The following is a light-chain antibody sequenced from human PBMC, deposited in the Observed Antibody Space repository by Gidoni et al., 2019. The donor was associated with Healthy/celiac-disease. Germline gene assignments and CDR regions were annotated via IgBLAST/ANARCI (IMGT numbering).Light chain of an antibody. CDR1: QGIRND. CDR2: AAS. Sequence: AIQMTQSPSSLSASVGDSVTITCRASQGIRNDLGLYQQKPGKAPKLLIYAASSLQSGVPSRFSGSGSGTDFTLTISSLQPEDFATYYCRQDYNYPTFGQGTKVEIK. J-gene: IGKJ1*01. V-gene: IGKV1-6*01. CDR3: RQDYNYPT.